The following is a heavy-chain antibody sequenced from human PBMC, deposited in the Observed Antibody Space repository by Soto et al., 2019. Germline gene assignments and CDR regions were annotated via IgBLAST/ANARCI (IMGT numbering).Heavy chain of an antibody. CDR2: IYHSGST. CDR1: GGSLSSAADS. J-gene: IGHJ5*02. CDR3: ARGPSP. V-gene: IGHV4-30-2*01. Sequence: SQTRSLTCAVAGGSLSSAADSWSWLRQPPGKGLESIGYIYHSGSTYYNPSLKSRVTISVDRSKNQFSLKLSSVTAADSAVYYCARGPSPWGKGTLVTVS.